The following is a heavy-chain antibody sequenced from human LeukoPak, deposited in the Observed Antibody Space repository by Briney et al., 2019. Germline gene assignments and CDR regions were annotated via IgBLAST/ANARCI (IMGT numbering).Heavy chain of an antibody. CDR3: ARAVGGGSYLHQFDY. V-gene: IGHV3-48*03. D-gene: IGHD1-26*01. J-gene: IGHJ4*02. CDR2: ISGDGYDI. Sequence: GGSLRLSCAASGFTFSSYEMNWVRQAPGKGLQWLSYISGDGYDINYADSVKGRFTVARDNAKNALYLQMNSLGVEDTAIYYCARAVGGGSYLHQFDYWGQGTLVTVSS. CDR1: GFTFSSYE.